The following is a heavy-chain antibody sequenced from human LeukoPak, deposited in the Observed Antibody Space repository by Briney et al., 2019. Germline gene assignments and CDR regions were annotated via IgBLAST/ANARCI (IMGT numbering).Heavy chain of an antibody. CDR2: MYHSGSS. V-gene: IGHV4-38-2*02. CDR1: GYSISSGYY. D-gene: IGHD3-10*01. Sequence: PSETLSLTCTVSGYSISSGYYWGWIRQPPGKGLEWIGSMYHSGSSYYNPSLKSRVTFSVDTSKNQFSLKLSSVTAADTAVYYCARWRGDWFDPWGQGTLVTVSS. J-gene: IGHJ5*02. CDR3: ARWRGDWFDP.